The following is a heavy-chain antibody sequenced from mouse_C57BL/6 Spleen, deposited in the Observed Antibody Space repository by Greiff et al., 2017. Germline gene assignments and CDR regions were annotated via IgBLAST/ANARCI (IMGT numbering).Heavy chain of an antibody. CDR2: INPNNGGT. J-gene: IGHJ4*01. CDR3: AREGRDDYDWDPYAMDY. CDR1: GYTFTDYN. D-gene: IGHD2-4*01. V-gene: IGHV1-18*01. Sequence: EVQLQQSGPELVKPGASVKIPCKASGYTFTDYNMDWVKQSHGKSLEWIGDINPNNGGTIYNQKFKGKATLTVDKSSSTAYMELRSLTSEDTAVYYCAREGRDDYDWDPYAMDYWGQGTSVTVSS.